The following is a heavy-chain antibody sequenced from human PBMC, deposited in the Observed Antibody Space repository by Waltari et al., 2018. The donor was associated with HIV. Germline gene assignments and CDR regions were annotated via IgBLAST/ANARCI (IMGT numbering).Heavy chain of an antibody. J-gene: IGHJ5*02. D-gene: IGHD3-22*01. Sequence: AQLVESGGGLVQPGGYLRLSCAASGFTFRSSWMNWVRQAPGRGLEWVSRINNDGTKTNYADSVKGRFTISRDNAKNTLYLQMNSLRAEDTAVYFCVRDYDSSGYYSANWFDPWGQGTVVTVSS. CDR1: GFTFRSSW. V-gene: IGHV3-74*01. CDR2: INNDGTKT. CDR3: VRDYDSSGYYSANWFDP.